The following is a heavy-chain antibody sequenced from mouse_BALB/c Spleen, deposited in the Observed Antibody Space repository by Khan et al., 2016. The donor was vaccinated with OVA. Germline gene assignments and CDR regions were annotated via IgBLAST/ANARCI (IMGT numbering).Heavy chain of an antibody. Sequence: VQLQQSGAELAKPGASVKMSCKASGYTFTSYWMHWVKQRPGQGLEWIGYFNPTSGYTDYNEKSKDNATLSADKSSRTAYMQLSSLTSDDSAVYYCARDRIDYWGQGTTLPVSS. J-gene: IGHJ2*01. CDR3: ARDRIDY. CDR1: GYTFTSYW. CDR2: FNPTSGYT. V-gene: IGHV1-7*01.